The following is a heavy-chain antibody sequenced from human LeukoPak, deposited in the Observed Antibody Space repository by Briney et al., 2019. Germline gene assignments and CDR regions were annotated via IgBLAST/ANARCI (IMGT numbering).Heavy chain of an antibody. CDR1: GYSISSGYY. CDR2: IYHSGST. J-gene: IGHJ4*02. V-gene: IGHV4-38-2*01. Sequence: ASETLSLTCAASGYSISSGYYWGWIRQPPGKGLEWIGSIYHSGSTYYNPSLKSRVTISVDTSKNQFSLKLSSVTAADTAVYYCATASSYYGSGSYYNAGFDYWGQGTLVTVSS. CDR3: ATASSYYGSGSYYNAGFDY. D-gene: IGHD3-10*01.